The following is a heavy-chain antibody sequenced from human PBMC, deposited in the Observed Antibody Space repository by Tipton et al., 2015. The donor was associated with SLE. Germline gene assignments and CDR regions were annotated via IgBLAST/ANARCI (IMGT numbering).Heavy chain of an antibody. D-gene: IGHD2-15*01. CDR1: GFTFSSYA. J-gene: IGHJ4*02. CDR2: IIYSSGST. V-gene: IGHV3-23*03. CDR3: AKDRSKYCSGGTCYLFDY. Sequence: SLRLSCAAPGFTFSSYAMNWVRQAPGKGLEWVSIIYSSGSTYYADSVKGRFIIARDTSKNTLYLQMSSLRAEDTAIYYCAKDRSKYCSGGTCYLFDYWGQGALVTVSS.